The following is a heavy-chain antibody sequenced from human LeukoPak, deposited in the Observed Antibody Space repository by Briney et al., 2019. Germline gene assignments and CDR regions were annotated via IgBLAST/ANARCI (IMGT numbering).Heavy chain of an antibody. CDR3: AKSLETKWYMDV. V-gene: IGHV3-23*01. D-gene: IGHD1-1*01. J-gene: IGHJ6*03. CDR2: ISGSGGST. CDR1: GFTFSSYG. Sequence: GGSLRLSCAASGFTFSSYGMSWVRQAPGKGPEWVSAISGSGGSTYYADSVKGRFTISRDSSKNTLYLQMNSLRAEDTAVYYCAKSLETKWYMDVWGKGTTVTISS.